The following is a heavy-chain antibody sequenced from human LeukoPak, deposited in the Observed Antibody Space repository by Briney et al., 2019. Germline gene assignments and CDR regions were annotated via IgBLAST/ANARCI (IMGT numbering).Heavy chain of an antibody. CDR1: GGTFSSYA. J-gene: IGHJ4*02. CDR3: ARGRGYSGYDLGGTFYY. Sequence: GASVKVSCKASGGTFSSYAISWVRQAPGQGLEWMGGIIPIFGTANYAQKFQGRVTITADKSTSTAYMELSSLRSEDTAVYYCARGRGYSGYDLGGTFYYWGQGTLVTVSS. D-gene: IGHD5-12*01. V-gene: IGHV1-69*06. CDR2: IIPIFGTA.